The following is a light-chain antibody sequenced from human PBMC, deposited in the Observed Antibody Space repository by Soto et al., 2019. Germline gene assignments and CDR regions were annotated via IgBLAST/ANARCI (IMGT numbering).Light chain of an antibody. CDR1: SSDVGGYNY. V-gene: IGLV2-8*01. Sequence: QSALTQPPSASGSPGQSVTISCIGTSSDVGGYNYVSWYQQHPGKAPKLMIYEVTKRPSGVPGRFSGSKSGNTASLTVSGRQAEDEADYYCSSFADNNNVIFGGGTKLTVL. J-gene: IGLJ2*01. CDR2: EVT. CDR3: SSFADNNNVI.